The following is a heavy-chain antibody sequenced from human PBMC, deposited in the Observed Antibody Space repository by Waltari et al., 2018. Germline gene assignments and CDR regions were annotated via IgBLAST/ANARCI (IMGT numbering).Heavy chain of an antibody. Sequence: QVQLVQSGAEVKKPGSSVKVSCKASGGTFSSYAISWVRQAPGKGLEWVGGSIPLFGTANYAQKFQGRVTITADESTSTAYMELSSLRSEDTAVYYCARDFSGDDSSGDAFDIWGQGTMVTVSS. D-gene: IGHD3-22*01. CDR1: GGTFSSYA. V-gene: IGHV1-69*01. J-gene: IGHJ3*02. CDR2: SIPLFGTA. CDR3: ARDFSGDDSSGDAFDI.